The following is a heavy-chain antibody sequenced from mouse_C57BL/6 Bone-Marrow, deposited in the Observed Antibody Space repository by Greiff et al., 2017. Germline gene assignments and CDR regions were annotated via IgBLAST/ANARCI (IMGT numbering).Heavy chain of an antibody. V-gene: IGHV1-72*01. CDR3: ARGYYDYAWLAY. D-gene: IGHD2-4*01. CDR1: GYTFTSYW. CDR2: IDPNSGGT. J-gene: IGHJ3*01. Sequence: QVQLQQPGAELVKPGASVKLSCKASGYTFTSYWMHWVKQRPGRGLEWIGGIDPNSGGTKYNEKFKSKATLTVDKPSSTAYMQLSSLTSEDSAVYYCARGYYDYAWLAYWGQGTLVTVSA.